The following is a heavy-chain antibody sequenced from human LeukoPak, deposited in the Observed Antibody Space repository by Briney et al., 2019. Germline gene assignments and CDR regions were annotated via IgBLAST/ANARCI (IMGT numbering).Heavy chain of an antibody. CDR3: AELGIAMIGGV. CDR1: GFSFSDYY. Sequence: PGGSLRLSCAASGFSFSDYYMNWIRQAPGKGLEWISYMSSSGSTIDYADSVKGRFTISRDNAKNSLYLQMNSLRAEDTAVYYCAELGIAMIGGVWGKGTTVTISS. V-gene: IGHV3-11*04. J-gene: IGHJ6*04. D-gene: IGHD3-10*02. CDR2: MSSSGSTI.